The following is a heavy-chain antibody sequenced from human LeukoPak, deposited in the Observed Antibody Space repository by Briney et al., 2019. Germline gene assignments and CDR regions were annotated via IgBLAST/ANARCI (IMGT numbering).Heavy chain of an antibody. J-gene: IGHJ4*02. V-gene: IGHV4-59*01. D-gene: IGHD2-15*01. CDR1: GGSISSYY. CDR3: AREGLHFDY. CDR2: IYYSGST. Sequence: PSETLSLTCTVSGGSISSYYWSWIRQPPGKGLEWIGYIYYSGSTNYNPSLKSRVTISVDTSKNQFSLKLSSVTAADTAVYYCAREGLHFDYWGQGTLVTVSS.